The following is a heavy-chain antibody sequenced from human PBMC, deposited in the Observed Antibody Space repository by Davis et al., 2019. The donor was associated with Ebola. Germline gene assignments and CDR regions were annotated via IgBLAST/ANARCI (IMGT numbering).Heavy chain of an antibody. Sequence: GGSLRLSCAASGFTFSDYYMNWIRQAPGKGLEWVSYISSSSSHTNYADSVKGRFTISRDNAKNSLYLQMNSLRAEDTAMYYCARDREGYSAYDCWGQGTLVTVSS. V-gene: IGHV3-11*06. CDR3: ARDREGYSAYDC. CDR1: GFTFSDYY. J-gene: IGHJ4*02. CDR2: ISSSSSHT. D-gene: IGHD5-12*01.